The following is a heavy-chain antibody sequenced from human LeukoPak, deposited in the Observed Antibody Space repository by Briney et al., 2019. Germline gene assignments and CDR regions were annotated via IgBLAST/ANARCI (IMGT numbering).Heavy chain of an antibody. CDR1: GFTFSDAW. D-gene: IGHD2-15*01. J-gene: IGHJ4*02. CDR2: IKSKSDGGTI. Sequence: GGSLRLSCVGSGFTFSDAWMSWVRQAPGKGLEWVGCIKSKSDGGTIDYAAPVKGRFTISRDDSRNTLYLQMNSLKTEDTAVYYCTTRRQDGWWGQGTLVTVS. V-gene: IGHV3-15*01. CDR3: TTRRQDGW.